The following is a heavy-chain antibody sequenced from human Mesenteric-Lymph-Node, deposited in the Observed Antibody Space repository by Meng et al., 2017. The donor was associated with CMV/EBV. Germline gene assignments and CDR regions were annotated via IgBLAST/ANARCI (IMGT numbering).Heavy chain of an antibody. CDR3: ARRGNHDAFDI. CDR1: GFTFSAYT. CDR2: MTSSGNTI. V-gene: IGHV3-48*04. D-gene: IGHD3-16*01. J-gene: IGHJ3*02. Sequence: GESLKISCTASGFTFSAYTMNWVRQAPGKGLEWVSCMTSSGNTIQYADSVKGRFTISRDNAKNSLYLQMNSLRVEDTALYYCARRGNHDAFDIWGPGTLVTVSS.